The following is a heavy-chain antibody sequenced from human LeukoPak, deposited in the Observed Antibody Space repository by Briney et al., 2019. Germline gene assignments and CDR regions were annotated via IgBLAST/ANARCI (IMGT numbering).Heavy chain of an antibody. CDR1: GFTFSSYG. CDR3: ARGPNSNWSGLDF. J-gene: IGHJ4*02. V-gene: IGHV3-74*01. D-gene: IGHD6-6*01. CDR2: ISPTGSTT. Sequence: QPGGSLRLSCAASGFTFSSYGMHWVRQLPGKGLVWVSRISPTGSTTSYADSVKGRFTVSRDNAKNTLYLQVNNLRAEDTAVYYCARGPNSNWSGLDFWGQGTLLTVSS.